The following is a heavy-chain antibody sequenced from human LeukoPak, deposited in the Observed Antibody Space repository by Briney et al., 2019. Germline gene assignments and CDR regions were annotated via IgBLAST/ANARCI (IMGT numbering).Heavy chain of an antibody. CDR1: GGSISSSSHY. J-gene: IGHJ4*02. D-gene: IGHD3-10*01. V-gene: IGHV4-39*01. CDR2: INYTRST. Sequence: SENLSLTCTVSGGSISSSSHYWSWIRQPPGKGLEWIANINYTRSTQYNPSLKIRVTISVATSKNKFSLKLSSVTAADTAVFYCVRYVVYGSGIYYFDYWGQGTLVSVSS. CDR3: VRYVVYGSGIYYFDY.